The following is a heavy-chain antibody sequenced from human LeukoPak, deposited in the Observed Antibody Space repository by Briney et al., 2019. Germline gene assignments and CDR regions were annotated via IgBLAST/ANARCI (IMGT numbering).Heavy chain of an antibody. CDR1: GDSVSSNSAA. Sequence: SQTLSLTCAISGDSVSSNSAAWNWIRQSPSRGLEWLGRTYYRSKWYNDYAVSVKSRITINPDTSKNQFSLQLNSVTPEDTAVYYCASGRYCSGGSCYLTAFGIWGQGTMVTVPS. D-gene: IGHD2-15*01. V-gene: IGHV6-1*01. J-gene: IGHJ3*02. CDR3: ASGRYCSGGSCYLTAFGI. CDR2: TYYRSKWYN.